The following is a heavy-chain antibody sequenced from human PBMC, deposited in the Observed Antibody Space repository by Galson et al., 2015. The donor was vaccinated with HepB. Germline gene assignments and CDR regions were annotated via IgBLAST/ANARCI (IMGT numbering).Heavy chain of an antibody. CDR3: ARGDYYDSSGFDY. Sequence: SLRLSCAASGFTFSSYSMNWVRQAPGKGLEWVSYISSSSSTIYYADSVKGQFTISRDNAKNSLYLQMNSLRDEDTAVYYCARGDYYDSSGFDYWGQGTLVTVSS. CDR2: ISSSSSTI. V-gene: IGHV3-48*02. J-gene: IGHJ4*02. CDR1: GFTFSSYS. D-gene: IGHD3-22*01.